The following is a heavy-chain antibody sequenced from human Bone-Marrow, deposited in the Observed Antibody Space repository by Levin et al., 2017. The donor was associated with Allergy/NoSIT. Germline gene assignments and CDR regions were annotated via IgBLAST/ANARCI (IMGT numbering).Heavy chain of an antibody. J-gene: IGHJ4*02. D-gene: IGHD3-9*01. Sequence: PSETLSLTCTVSGDSIISATYYWGWVRQPPGKGLEWIGSVYFSGSTYLSPFLKSRVTMSVDTSRSHFSLNLSSVTAADTAVYYCARVPALRFLDWFLDYWGLGVLVTVSS. CDR1: GDSIISATYY. V-gene: IGHV4-39*02. CDR3: ARVPALRFLDWFLDY. CDR2: VYFSGST.